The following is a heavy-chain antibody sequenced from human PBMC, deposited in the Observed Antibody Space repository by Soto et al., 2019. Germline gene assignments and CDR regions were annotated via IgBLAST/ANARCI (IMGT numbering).Heavy chain of an antibody. CDR2: IDPSDSYT. CDR1: GYSFTSYW. CDR3: ARQDVEMAPSDD. D-gene: IGHD5-12*01. Sequence: EVQLVQSGAEVKKPGESLRISCKGSGYSFTSYWISWVRQMPGKGLEWMGRIDPSDSYTNYSPSFQGHVTISADKSICTAYLQWSSLKASDTAMYYCARQDVEMAPSDDWGQGTLVTVSS. V-gene: IGHV5-10-1*01. J-gene: IGHJ4*02.